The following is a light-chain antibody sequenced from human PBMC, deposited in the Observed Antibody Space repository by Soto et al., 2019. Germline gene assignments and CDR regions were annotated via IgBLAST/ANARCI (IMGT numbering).Light chain of an antibody. CDR1: QGISSW. CDR2: AAS. J-gene: IGKJ1*01. CDR3: QQANCSPRT. V-gene: IGKV1-12*01. Sequence: EIQLTDTPSSVSFSVSERVTLTFRASQGISSWLAWYQQKPGKAPKLLIYAASSLQSGVPSRFSGSGSGTDFTLTISSLQPEDFATYYCQQANCSPRTFGQGTKVEI.